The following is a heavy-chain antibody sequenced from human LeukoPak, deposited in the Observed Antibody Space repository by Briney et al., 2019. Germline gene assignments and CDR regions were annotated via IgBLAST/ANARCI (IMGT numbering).Heavy chain of an antibody. CDR3: ARDSGRVGAPAV. Sequence: SETLSLTCTVSGGSISSYYWSWIRQPPGKGLEWIGNIYYSGSTDYIPSLKSRVTISVDTSKNQFSVKLTSVSAADTAVYYCARDSGRVGAPAVWGQGALVTVSS. V-gene: IGHV4-59*01. D-gene: IGHD1-26*01. CDR1: GGSISSYY. CDR2: IYYSGST. J-gene: IGHJ4*02.